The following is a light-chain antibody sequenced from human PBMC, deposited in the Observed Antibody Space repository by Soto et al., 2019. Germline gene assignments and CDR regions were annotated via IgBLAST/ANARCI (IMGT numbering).Light chain of an antibody. CDR2: DAS. J-gene: IGKJ4*01. Sequence: IQLTQSPSSLSASVGDRVTITCRASQGISSYLGWYQQKPGKAPNLLIYDASTLHSGVPSRSSGGGSGPAFTLTISSLQPEDFATYYCQQVNVYPSTFGRGTKV. CDR3: QQVNVYPST. CDR1: QGISSY. V-gene: IGKV1-9*01.